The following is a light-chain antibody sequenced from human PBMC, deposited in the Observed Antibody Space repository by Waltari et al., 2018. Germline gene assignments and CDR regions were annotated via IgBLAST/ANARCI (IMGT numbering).Light chain of an antibody. CDR3: ATWDDSLRGPV. CDR1: SSNIGSNY. J-gene: IGLJ2*01. CDR2: RNN. V-gene: IGLV1-47*01. Sequence: QSVLTQPPSASGTPGQRVTISCSGSSSNIGSNYVYWYQQLPGTAPKLLIYRNNRRPSGLPDRFSGSKSGTSASLAISGLRSEDEADYYCATWDDSLRGPVFGGGTKLTVL.